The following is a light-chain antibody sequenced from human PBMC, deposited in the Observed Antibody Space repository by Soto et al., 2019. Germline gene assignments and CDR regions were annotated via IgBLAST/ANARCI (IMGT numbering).Light chain of an antibody. CDR2: GNS. CDR1: SNIGARYD. Sequence: QSVPTQPPSVSGAPGQRVTISCSNIGARYDVHWYQQLPGTAPKLLIYGNSDRPSWVPDRFSGSKSGTSASLAITGLQAEDEADYYCQSYDSSLTGSRVFGGGTKLTVL. J-gene: IGLJ2*01. V-gene: IGLV1-40*01. CDR3: QSYDSSLTGSRV.